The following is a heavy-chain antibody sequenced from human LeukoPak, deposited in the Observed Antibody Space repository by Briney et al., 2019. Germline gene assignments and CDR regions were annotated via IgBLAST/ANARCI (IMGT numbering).Heavy chain of an antibody. V-gene: IGHV3-74*01. D-gene: IGHD6-6*01. CDR1: GFTFSSYW. Sequence: GGSLRLSCAASGFTFSSYWMLWVRQAPGKGLVWVSRINSDGSSTSYADSVKGRFTISRDNAKNTLYLQMNSLRAEDTAVYYCARDYYSSSFDYWGQGTLVTVSS. CDR3: ARDYYSSSFDY. J-gene: IGHJ4*02. CDR2: INSDGSST.